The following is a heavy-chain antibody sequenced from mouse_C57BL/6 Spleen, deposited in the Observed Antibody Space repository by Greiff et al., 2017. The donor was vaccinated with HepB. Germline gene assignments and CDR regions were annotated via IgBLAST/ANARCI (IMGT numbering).Heavy chain of an antibody. CDR1: GYTFTSYW. V-gene: IGHV1-59*01. J-gene: IGHJ2*01. CDR2: IDPSDSYT. CDR3: ARDFDTTVVATRYFDY. D-gene: IGHD1-1*01. Sequence: VHLVESGAELVRPGTSVKLSCKASGYTFTSYWMHWVKQRPGQGLEWIGVIDPSDSYTNYNQKFKGKATLTVDTSSSTAYMQLRSLTSEDSAVYYCARDFDTTVVATRYFDYWGQGTTLTVSS.